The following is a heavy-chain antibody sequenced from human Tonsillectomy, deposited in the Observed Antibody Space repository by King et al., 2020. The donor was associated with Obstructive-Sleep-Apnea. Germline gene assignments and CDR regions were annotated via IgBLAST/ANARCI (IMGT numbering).Heavy chain of an antibody. J-gene: IGHJ4*02. CDR1: GYTFTIYG. CDR2: ISAYTGYT. Sequence: VQLVQSGAEVKKPGASVKVSCKTSGYTFTIYGLSWVRQAPGQGLEWMGWISAYTGYTKYAQKLQGRVTMTTDTSTSTAYMELRRLRSDDTAEYCCAREGEVDTIGVDYWGQGTLVSVST. CDR3: AREGEVDTIGVDY. D-gene: IGHD5-24*01. V-gene: IGHV1-18*04.